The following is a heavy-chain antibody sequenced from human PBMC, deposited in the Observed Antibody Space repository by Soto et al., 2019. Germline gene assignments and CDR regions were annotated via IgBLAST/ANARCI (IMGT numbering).Heavy chain of an antibody. D-gene: IGHD3-22*01. J-gene: IGHJ1*01. V-gene: IGHV1-69*06. CDR3: ARGAGVIVVGAEYFQH. CDR1: GGTFSSYA. CDR2: IIPIFGTA. Sequence: GASVKVSCKASGGTFSSYAISWVRQAPGQGLEWMGGIIPIFGTANYAQKFQGRVTITADKSTSTAYMELSSLRSEDTAVYYCARGAGVIVVGAEYFQHWGQGTLVTVS.